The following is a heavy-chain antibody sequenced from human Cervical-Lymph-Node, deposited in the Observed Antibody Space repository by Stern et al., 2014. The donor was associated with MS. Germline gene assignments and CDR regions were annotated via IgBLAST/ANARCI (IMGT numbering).Heavy chain of an antibody. J-gene: IGHJ4*02. D-gene: IGHD6-13*01. CDR3: AGTGIAARELDY. Sequence: VQLVESGPGLVKPSETLSLTCTVSVGSIRSYYWSWIRQPPGKGLEWIEYIYYRGSTNYNPSLKSRVTISVDTSKNQFSLKLSSVTAADTAVYYCAGTGIAARELDYWGQGTLVTVSS. CDR1: VGSIRSYY. V-gene: IGHV4-59*01. CDR2: IYYRGST.